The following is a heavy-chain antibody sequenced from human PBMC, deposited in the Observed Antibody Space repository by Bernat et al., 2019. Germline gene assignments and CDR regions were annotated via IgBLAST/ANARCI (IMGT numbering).Heavy chain of an antibody. CDR3: ARDSSPTTVTTVGDALDI. Sequence: EVQLVETGGDLIQPGGSLRLSCAASGIIVSSNYMSWIRQAPGKGLEWVSVIYSGGRTYYADSVKGRFTISRDNSKNTVYLQMNSLRVDDTAVYYCARDSSPTTVTTVGDALDIWGQGTVVTVSS. D-gene: IGHD4-11*01. V-gene: IGHV3-53*05. CDR2: IYSGGRT. CDR1: GIIVSSNY. J-gene: IGHJ3*02.